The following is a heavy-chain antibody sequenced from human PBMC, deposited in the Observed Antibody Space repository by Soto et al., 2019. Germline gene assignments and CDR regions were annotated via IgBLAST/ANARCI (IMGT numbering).Heavy chain of an antibody. CDR1: GFPFAPST. D-gene: IGHD2-21*02. V-gene: IGHV3-23*01. J-gene: IGHJ4*02. CDR3: AKRDVPHSTSNAYFYDH. Sequence: EVQLLQSGGGLVQPGGSLTLSCGVSGFPFAPSTMSWVRQAPGKGLEWVSTISVSVGSTYSADSVQGRLTVSRDISDNTLFLRMTSLTADDTAVYFCAKRDVPHSTSNAYFYDHWGRGVLVTVSS. CDR2: ISVSVGST.